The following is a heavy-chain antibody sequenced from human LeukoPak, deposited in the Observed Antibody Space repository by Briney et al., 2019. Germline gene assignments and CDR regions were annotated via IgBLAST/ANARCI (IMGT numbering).Heavy chain of an antibody. V-gene: IGHV3-7*03. Sequence: GGSLRLSCAASGFTFSSYWMSWVRQAPGKGLEWVAKIKQDGSEKYYVDSVKGRFTISRDNAKNSLYLQMNTLGTEDTAVYYCGRDFDGYYYSAYYVDYWGQGTLVTVSS. D-gene: IGHD5-24*01. CDR2: IKQDGSEK. J-gene: IGHJ4*02. CDR1: GFTFSSYW. CDR3: GRDFDGYYYSAYYVDY.